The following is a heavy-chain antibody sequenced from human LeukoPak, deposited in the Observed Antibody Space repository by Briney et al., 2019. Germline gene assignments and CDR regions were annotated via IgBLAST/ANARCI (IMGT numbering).Heavy chain of an antibody. V-gene: IGHV4-34*01. Sequence: SETLSLTCAVYGESFSGYYWSWIRQSPGKGLEWIGEIYHSGSTNYNPSLKSRVTISVDTSKNQFSLKLSSVTAADTAVYYCARERVGGYFDYWGQGTLVTVSS. D-gene: IGHD1-26*01. CDR1: GESFSGYY. CDR3: ARERVGGYFDY. J-gene: IGHJ4*02. CDR2: IYHSGST.